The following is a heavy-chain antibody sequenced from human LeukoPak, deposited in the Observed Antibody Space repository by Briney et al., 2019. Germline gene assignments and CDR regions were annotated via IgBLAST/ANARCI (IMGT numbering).Heavy chain of an antibody. CDR1: GGSITSSSYY. D-gene: IGHD4-17*01. Sequence: PSEILSLTCTVSGGSITSSSYYWGWIRQPPGTGLEWIGSVYYSGNTYYNSSLKSRVTISVDTSENQFSLKLSSVTAADTAIYYCTREYGFMTTVFHAFDIWGQGTMVTVSS. CDR2: VYYSGNT. V-gene: IGHV4-39*07. CDR3: TREYGFMTTVFHAFDI. J-gene: IGHJ3*02.